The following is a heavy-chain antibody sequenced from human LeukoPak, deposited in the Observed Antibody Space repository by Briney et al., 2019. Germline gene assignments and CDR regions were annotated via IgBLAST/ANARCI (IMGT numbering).Heavy chain of an antibody. CDR2: IYHSGST. D-gene: IGHD6-19*01. J-gene: IGHJ4*02. Sequence: SETLSLTCTVSSYSISSGYYWGWIRQPPGKGLEWIGSIYHSGSTYYNPSLKSRVTISVDTSKNQFSLKLSSVTAADTAVYYCARARGKQWLVGPSDNSFDYWGQGTLVTVSS. CDR3: ARARGKQWLVGPSDNSFDY. V-gene: IGHV4-38-2*02. CDR1: SYSISSGYY.